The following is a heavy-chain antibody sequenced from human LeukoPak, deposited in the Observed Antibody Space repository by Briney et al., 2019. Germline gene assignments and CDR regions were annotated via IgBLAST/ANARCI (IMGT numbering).Heavy chain of an antibody. J-gene: IGHJ3*01. Sequence: GVSLKISCTGSGHSFPISSIRWVRHVPGKGLGWMGINFPGDSDTTYTPSFQCKATFPSPKTIRTTYLLWSSPTSADTTMPYCARSGYSSSRGAFDGWGQGTMVTFS. D-gene: IGHD6-13*01. CDR1: GHSFPISS. CDR2: NFPGDSDT. CDR3: ARSGYSSSRGAFDG. V-gene: IGHV5-51*01.